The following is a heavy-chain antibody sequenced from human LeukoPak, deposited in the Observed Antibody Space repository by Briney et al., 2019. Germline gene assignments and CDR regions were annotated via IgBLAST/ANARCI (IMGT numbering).Heavy chain of an antibody. J-gene: IGHJ4*02. D-gene: IGHD7-27*01. CDR1: GGSISSYY. CDR2: IYYSGST. V-gene: IGHV4-59*01. CDR3: ARVTGEGYFDY. Sequence: SETLSLTCTVSGGSISSYYWSWIRQPPGKGLEWIGYIYYSGSTNYNPSLKSRVTISVDTSKNQFSLKLSSVTAADTAVYYCARVTGEGYFDYWGQGTLATVSS.